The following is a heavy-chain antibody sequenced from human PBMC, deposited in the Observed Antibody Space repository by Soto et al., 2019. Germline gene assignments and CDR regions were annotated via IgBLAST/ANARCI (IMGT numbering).Heavy chain of an antibody. Sequence: GGSLRLSCVASGFTFGSYWMSWVRQAPGKGLEWVANIKQAGSENYYVDSVKGRFTISRDNAKNSLYLQMNSLRVEDTAVYYCARARVPGGYGLGFFDYWGQGTLVTVSS. J-gene: IGHJ4*02. CDR2: IKQAGSEN. CDR3: ARARVPGGYGLGFFDY. CDR1: GFTFGSYW. D-gene: IGHD2-8*02. V-gene: IGHV3-7*05.